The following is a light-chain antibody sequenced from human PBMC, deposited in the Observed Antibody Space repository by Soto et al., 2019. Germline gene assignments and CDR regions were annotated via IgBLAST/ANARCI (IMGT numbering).Light chain of an antibody. Sequence: DIPLTQSPSSLSASVGDSVTITCRASQTITTSLHGYGQTPGKAPNLLIYESSRLQSGFASRFGASGSGTDFTLTISSLQPEDFPTYICPHTSITPPTYGQGTRLHI. CDR1: QTITTS. CDR2: ESS. J-gene: IGKJ2*01. CDR3: PHTSITPPT. V-gene: IGKV1-39*01.